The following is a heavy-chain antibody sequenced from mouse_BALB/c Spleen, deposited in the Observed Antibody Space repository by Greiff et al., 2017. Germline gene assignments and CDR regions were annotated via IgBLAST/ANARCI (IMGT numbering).Heavy chain of an antibody. J-gene: IGHJ3*01. CDR2: ISDGGSYT. CDR1: GFTFSDYY. Sequence: VQLKESGGGLVKPGGSLKLSCAASGFTFSDYYMYWVRQTPEKRLEWVATISDGGSYTYYPDSVKGRFTISRDNAKNNLYLQMSSLKSEDTAMYYCAREDGFAYWGQGTLVTVSA. CDR3: AREDGFAY. V-gene: IGHV5-4*02.